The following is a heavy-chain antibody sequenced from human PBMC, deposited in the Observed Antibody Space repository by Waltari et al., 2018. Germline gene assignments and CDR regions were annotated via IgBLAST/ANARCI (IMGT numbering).Heavy chain of an antibody. CDR3: ARWDYSSSAY. Sequence: EVQLVESGGGLVQPGGSLRLSWAASGFTFSSSWMHWVRQAPGKVLVWVSYINSDGSSTRYADSVKGRFTISRDNAKNTLYLQMNSLRAEDTAVYYCARWDYSSSAYWGQGTLVTVSS. J-gene: IGHJ4*02. CDR1: GFTFSSSW. V-gene: IGHV3-74*01. CDR2: INSDGSST. D-gene: IGHD6-6*01.